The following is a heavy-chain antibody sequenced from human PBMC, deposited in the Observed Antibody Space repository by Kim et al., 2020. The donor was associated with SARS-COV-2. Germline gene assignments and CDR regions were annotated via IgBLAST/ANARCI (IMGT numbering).Heavy chain of an antibody. Sequence: SETLSLTCTVSGGSISSCGYYWSWIRQHPGKGLDWIGYIYYSGSSYSNPSLKSRVTISVDTSKNQFSLKLSSVTAADTAVYSCARGRLRSVEMDNFDYWGQGTLVTVSS. V-gene: IGHV4-31*03. CDR2: IYYSGSS. CDR3: ARGRLRSVEMDNFDY. CDR1: GGSISSCGYY. D-gene: IGHD2-2*03. J-gene: IGHJ4*02.